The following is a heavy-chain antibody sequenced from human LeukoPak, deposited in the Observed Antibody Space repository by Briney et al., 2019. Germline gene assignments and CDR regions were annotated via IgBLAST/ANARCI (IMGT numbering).Heavy chain of an antibody. J-gene: IGHJ4*02. CDR2: IYTSGST. D-gene: IGHD5-18*01. V-gene: IGHV4-61*02. CDR3: AREGQGYSYGNFDY. Sequence: PSETLSLTXTVSSGSISSGSYYWSWIRQPAGKGLEWIGRIYTSGSTNYNPSLKSRVTISVDTSKNQFSLKLSSVTAADTAVYYCAREGQGYSYGNFDYWGQGTLVTVSS. CDR1: SGSISSGSYY.